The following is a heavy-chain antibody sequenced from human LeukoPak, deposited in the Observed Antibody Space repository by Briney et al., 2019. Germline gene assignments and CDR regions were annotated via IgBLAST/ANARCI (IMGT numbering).Heavy chain of an antibody. Sequence: GASVTVSCKSSGYTFTGYSKHWVWQAHGQGLEWMGWINTNSGGTNYSYKVQGRVTMTRHTSISTAYMELSRLRSDDTAVYYCARPEYYYDSSGFFSHAFDIWGQGTMVTVSS. CDR1: GYTFTGYS. CDR3: ARPEYYYDSSGFFSHAFDI. J-gene: IGHJ3*02. CDR2: INTNSGGT. V-gene: IGHV1-2*07. D-gene: IGHD3-22*01.